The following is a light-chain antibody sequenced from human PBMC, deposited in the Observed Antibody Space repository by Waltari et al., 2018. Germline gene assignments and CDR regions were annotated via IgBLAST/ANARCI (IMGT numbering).Light chain of an antibody. Sequence: EIVLTQSPGTLSLSPGERATLSCRASQSVHSNYLAWYQQRPGQAPRLLIYGASSRATGIPDRFNGSGSGTDFILTISRLEPEDFAVFYCQQYGNSPLTFGGGTKVEIK. V-gene: IGKV3-20*01. CDR1: QSVHSNY. CDR3: QQYGNSPLT. J-gene: IGKJ4*01. CDR2: GAS.